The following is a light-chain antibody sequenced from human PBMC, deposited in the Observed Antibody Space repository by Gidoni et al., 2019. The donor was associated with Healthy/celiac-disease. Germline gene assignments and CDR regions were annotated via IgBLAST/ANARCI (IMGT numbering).Light chain of an antibody. CDR1: QDISNS. CDR3: QQYDNLPRVT. CDR2: DAS. V-gene: IGKV1-33*01. J-gene: IGKJ3*01. Sequence: IQMTQSPSSLSASVGDRVTITCQASQDISNSLNWYQQKPGKAPKLLIYDASNLETGVPSRFSGSGSGTDFTFTISSLQPEDIATYYCQQYDNLPRVTFXPGTKVDIK.